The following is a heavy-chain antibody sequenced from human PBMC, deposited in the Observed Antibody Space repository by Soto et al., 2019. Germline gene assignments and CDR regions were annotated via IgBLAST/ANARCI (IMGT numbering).Heavy chain of an antibody. CDR2: IYYSGST. V-gene: IGHV4-30-4*01. CDR3: AGFSEVAATEINWFDP. CDR1: GASINSGDYY. J-gene: IGHJ5*02. D-gene: IGHD2-15*01. Sequence: SETLSLTCTVSGASINSGDYYWSWIRQPPGKGLEWIGYIYYSGSTYYSPSLKSRVTISVDTSKNQFSLKLSSVTAAATAVYYCAGFSEVAATEINWFDPWGQGTLGTVSS.